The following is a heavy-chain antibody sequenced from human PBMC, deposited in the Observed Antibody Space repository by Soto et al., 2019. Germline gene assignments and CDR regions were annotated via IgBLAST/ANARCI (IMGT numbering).Heavy chain of an antibody. CDR1: WFICKMYG. J-gene: IGHJ4*02. V-gene: IGHV3-74*01. CDR3: TRGPRPISTGTGAY. CDR2: IYNDLTYS. D-gene: IGHD3-10*01. Sequence: PGGSLRVACAASWFICKMYGRHLVRQSPWKGLVWISRIYNDLTYSDYADSVRGLFTISRDNVNDTLYLQMNNLRAEDSGLYYCTRGPRPISTGTGAYWGQGTQVTVSS.